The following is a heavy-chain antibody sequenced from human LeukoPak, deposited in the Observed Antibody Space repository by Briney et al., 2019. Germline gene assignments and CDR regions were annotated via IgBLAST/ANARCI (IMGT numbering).Heavy chain of an antibody. Sequence: WGSLRLSCAASGFTFGLTFSNYVMSWVRQAPGKGLEWVSGISGSGGRTYYTDSVKGRFTISRDNSKNTLYLQMNSLRAEDTAVYYCAELGITMIGGVWGKGTTVTISS. CDR1: GFTFGLTFSNYV. V-gene: IGHV3-23*01. D-gene: IGHD3-10*02. J-gene: IGHJ6*04. CDR3: AELGITMIGGV. CDR2: ISGSGGRT.